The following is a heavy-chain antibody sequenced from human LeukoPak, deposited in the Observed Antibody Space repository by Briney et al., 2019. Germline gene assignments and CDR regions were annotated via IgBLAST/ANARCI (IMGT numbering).Heavy chain of an antibody. D-gene: IGHD3-3*01. J-gene: IGHJ4*02. CDR2: IKLDGSEK. Sequence: GGSLRLSCAASGFTFSSYAMSWVRQAPGKGLEWVANIKLDGSEKNYVDSVKGRFTISRDNTKNSLYLQMNSLRAEDTAVFYCARDQYDTWSRRGNFDSWGQGTLVTVSS. V-gene: IGHV3-7*03. CDR3: ARDQYDTWSRRGNFDS. CDR1: GFTFSSYA.